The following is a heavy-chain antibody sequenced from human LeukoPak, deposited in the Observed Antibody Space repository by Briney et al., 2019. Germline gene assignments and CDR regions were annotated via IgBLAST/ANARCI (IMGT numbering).Heavy chain of an antibody. CDR1: GFTFSSYG. CDR2: ISYDGSNK. D-gene: IGHD4-11*01. Sequence: GGSLRLSCAASGFTFSSYGMHWVRQAPGKGLEWVAVISYDGSNKYYADSVKGRFTISRDDSKNTLYLQMNSLRAEDTAVYYCARGSTTVTTPFDYWGQGTLVTVSS. J-gene: IGHJ4*02. CDR3: ARGSTTVTTPFDY. V-gene: IGHV3-30*19.